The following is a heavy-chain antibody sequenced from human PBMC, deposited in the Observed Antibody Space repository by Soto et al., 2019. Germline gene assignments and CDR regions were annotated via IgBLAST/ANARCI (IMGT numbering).Heavy chain of an antibody. D-gene: IGHD4-17*01. V-gene: IGHV3-23*01. CDR1: GFTLSSYA. J-gene: IGHJ5*02. CDR2: ISGSGGST. Sequence: GGSLRLACAASGFTLSSYAMSWVRQAPGKGLEWVSAISGSGGSTYYADSVKGRFTISRDNSKNTLYLQMNSLRAEDTAVYYCAKSGWAGDYDPLFDPWGQGTLVTVSS. CDR3: AKSGWAGDYDPLFDP.